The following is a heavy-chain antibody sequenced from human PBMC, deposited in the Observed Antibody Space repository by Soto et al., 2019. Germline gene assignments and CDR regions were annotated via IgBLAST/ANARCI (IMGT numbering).Heavy chain of an antibody. CDR1: GGTFSSYA. V-gene: IGHV1-69*01. Sequence: QVQLVQSGAEVKKPGSSVKVSCKASGGTFSSYAISWVRQAPGQGLEWMGGIIPIFGTANYAQKFQGRVTITADESTSTAYMELSSLRSEDTAVYYCARNPLKGYCSGGSCYTARGQDYYGMDVWGQGTTVTVSS. D-gene: IGHD2-15*01. CDR3: ARNPLKGYCSGGSCYTARGQDYYGMDV. CDR2: IIPIFGTA. J-gene: IGHJ6*02.